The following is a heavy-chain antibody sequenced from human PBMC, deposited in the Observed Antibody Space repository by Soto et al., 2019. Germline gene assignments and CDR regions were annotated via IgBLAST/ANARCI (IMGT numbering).Heavy chain of an antibody. Sequence: SETLSLTCTVSGDSISSNNNYWSWIRQPPGEGLEWIGFISYSGATSYSPSLKSRVAISLDTSKNQFSLSLSSVTAADTAVYYCARGRGYSYGLDPWGQGTLVTVSS. V-gene: IGHV4-30-4*01. D-gene: IGHD5-18*01. CDR2: ISYSGAT. J-gene: IGHJ5*02. CDR3: ARGRGYSYGLDP. CDR1: GDSISSNNNY.